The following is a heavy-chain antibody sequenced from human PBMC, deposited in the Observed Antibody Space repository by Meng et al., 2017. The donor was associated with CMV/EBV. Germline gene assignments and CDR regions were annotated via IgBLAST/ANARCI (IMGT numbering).Heavy chain of an antibody. CDR1: GGTFSSDA. CDR3: ARMPRDGYNYIDY. CDR2: INPIFGTA. Sequence: QVQLVQSGAAVKKRWASGKVPCMASGGTFSSDAISWVRQAPGQGLEWMGGINPIFGTANYAQKFQGRVTITADESTSTAYMELSSLRSEDTAAYYCARMPRDGYNYIDYWGQGTLVTVSS. D-gene: IGHD5-24*01. J-gene: IGHJ4*02. V-gene: IGHV1-69*12.